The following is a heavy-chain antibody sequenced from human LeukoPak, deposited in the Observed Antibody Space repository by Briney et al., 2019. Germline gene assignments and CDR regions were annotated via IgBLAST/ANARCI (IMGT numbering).Heavy chain of an antibody. CDR1: GFTFSTYW. J-gene: IGHJ5*02. CDR3: ARVIYSSSWYNPSRYNWFDP. V-gene: IGHV3-74*01. D-gene: IGHD6-13*01. CDR2: IYREGDTK. Sequence: PGGSLRLSCAASGFTFSTYWMHWVRQAPGKGLMWVSRIYREGDTKNYVDSVKGRFTISRDNAKNTLYLQMNTLRAEDTAVYYCARVIYSSSWYNPSRYNWFDPWGQGTLVTVSS.